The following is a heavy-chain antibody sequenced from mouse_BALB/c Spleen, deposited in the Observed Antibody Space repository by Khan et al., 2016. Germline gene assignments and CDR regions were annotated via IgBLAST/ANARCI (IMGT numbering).Heavy chain of an antibody. CDR2: INPSTGYT. V-gene: IGHV1-7*01. J-gene: IGHJ4*01. Sequence: QVQLQQSGAELAKPGASVKMSCKASGYTFTSYWMHWVKQRPGQCLEWIGYINPSTGYTEYNQKFKDKATLTADKSSSTAYMQLSSLTSEDSAVYYCVFITTDYAMDYWGQGTSVTVSS. D-gene: IGHD1-1*01. CDR3: VFITTDYAMDY. CDR1: GYTFTSYW.